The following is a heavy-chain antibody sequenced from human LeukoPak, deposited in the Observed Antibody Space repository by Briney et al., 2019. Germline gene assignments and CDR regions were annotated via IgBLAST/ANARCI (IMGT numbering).Heavy chain of an antibody. D-gene: IGHD6-19*01. CDR1: GYTFTGYY. J-gene: IGHJ6*03. V-gene: IGHV1-2*02. CDR3: ARDLYQWLPSTRPRDYYYYMDV. CDR2: INPNSGDT. Sequence: ASVKVSCKASGYTFTGYYIHWVRPSPGQGLEYMGWINPNSGDTNYAQKFQGRVTMTRDTSISTAYMELSRLRSDDTAVYYCARDLYQWLPSTRPRDYYYYMDVWGEGTTVTVSS.